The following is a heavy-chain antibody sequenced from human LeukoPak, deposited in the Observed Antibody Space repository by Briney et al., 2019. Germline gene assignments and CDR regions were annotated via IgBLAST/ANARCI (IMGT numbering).Heavy chain of an antibody. Sequence: GGSLRLSCAASGFTFRSYAMHWVRQAPGKGLERVAVISYDGSNKYYADSVKGRFTISRDNSKNTLYLQMNSLRAEDTAVYYCARRHVLRYFDCWGQGTLVTVSS. D-gene: IGHD3-9*01. CDR3: ARRHVLRYFDC. CDR1: GFTFRSYA. V-gene: IGHV3-30*01. CDR2: ISYDGSNK. J-gene: IGHJ4*02.